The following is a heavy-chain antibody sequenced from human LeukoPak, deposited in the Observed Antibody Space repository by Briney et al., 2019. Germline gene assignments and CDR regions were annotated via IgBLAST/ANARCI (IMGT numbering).Heavy chain of an antibody. CDR3: AREGIAVAGHFDY. V-gene: IGHV1-2*06. Sequence: GASVTVSCKAPGGSFSSYAISWVRQAPGQGLEWMGRINPNSGGTNYAQKFQGRVTMTRDTSISTAYMELSRLRSDDTAVYYCAREGIAVAGHFDYWGQGTLVTVSS. J-gene: IGHJ4*02. D-gene: IGHD6-19*01. CDR1: GGSFSSYA. CDR2: INPNSGGT.